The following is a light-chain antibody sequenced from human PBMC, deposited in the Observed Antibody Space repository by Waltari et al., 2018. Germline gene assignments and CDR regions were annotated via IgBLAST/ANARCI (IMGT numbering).Light chain of an antibody. J-gene: IGLJ2*01. Sequence: SYVLTQPPSVSVAPGKTAKISCSGQNIRRQTVHWYRQKGGQAPVLVIYDDTVRPSGIPDRISGSDTATLTIARVEAGDEADYFCQVWDSSGDHPVFGGGTRLTVL. V-gene: IGLV3-21*03. CDR3: QVWDSSGDHPV. CDR2: DDT. CDR1: NIRRQT.